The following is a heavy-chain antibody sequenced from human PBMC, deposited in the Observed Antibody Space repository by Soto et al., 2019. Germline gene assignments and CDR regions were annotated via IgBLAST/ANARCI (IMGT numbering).Heavy chain of an antibody. CDR1: GYSFTSYW. D-gene: IGHD6-13*01. J-gene: IGHJ6*02. V-gene: IGHV5-51*01. CDR3: ARHDSSSWSSYYGMDV. CDR2: IYPGDSDT. Sequence: PGESLKISCKGSGYSFTSYWIGWVRQMPGKGLEWMGIIYPGDSDTRYSPSFQGQVTISADKSVSTAYLQWSSLKASDTAMYYCARHDSSSWSSYYGMDVWGQGTTATVSS.